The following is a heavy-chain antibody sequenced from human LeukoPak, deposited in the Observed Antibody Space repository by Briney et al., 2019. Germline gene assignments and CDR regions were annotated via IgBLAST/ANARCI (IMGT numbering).Heavy chain of an antibody. V-gene: IGHV3-33*08. CDR1: GFTFSSYA. CDR2: IWYDGSNK. D-gene: IGHD4-17*01. J-gene: IGHJ6*02. Sequence: PGRSLRLSCAASGFTFSSYAMHWVRQAPGKGLEWVAVIWYDGSNKYYADSVKGRFTISRDNSKNTLYLQMNSLRAEDTAVYYCARGGYGDYGYYYGMDVWGQGTTVTVSS. CDR3: ARGGYGDYGYYYGMDV.